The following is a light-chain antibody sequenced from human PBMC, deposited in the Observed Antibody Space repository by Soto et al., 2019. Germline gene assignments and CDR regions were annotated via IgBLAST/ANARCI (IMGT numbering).Light chain of an antibody. J-gene: IGKJ1*01. CDR2: DAS. Sequence: IQMTRSRSSLSACRGDGNSITCRASQSISSWLSCYHQQPWKAPKLLIYDASSLESGVPSRFRGSGSGTEFTLPISSMQPDDFATYYCQQYNRYSGPFGQGTKVDIK. CDR3: QQYNRYSGP. V-gene: IGKV1-5*01. CDR1: QSISSW.